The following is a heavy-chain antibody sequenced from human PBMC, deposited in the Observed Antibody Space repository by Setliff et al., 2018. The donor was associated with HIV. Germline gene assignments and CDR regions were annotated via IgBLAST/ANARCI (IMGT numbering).Heavy chain of an antibody. CDR3: ARLSTTSRDFDS. CDR2: VHSTGTT. V-gene: IGHV4-4*07. D-gene: IGHD2-2*01. CDR1: SGSISTYY. Sequence: LSLTCTVSSGSISTYYWTWIRQPPGKGLEYIGRVHSTGTTIYNPSLKSRVTMSVDTSKNQLSLKLTSVTAADTAVYYCARLSTTSRDFDSWGQGTLVTVSS. J-gene: IGHJ4*02.